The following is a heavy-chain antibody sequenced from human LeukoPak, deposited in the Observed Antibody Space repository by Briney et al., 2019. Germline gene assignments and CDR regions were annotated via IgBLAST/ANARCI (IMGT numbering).Heavy chain of an antibody. D-gene: IGHD5-18*01. Sequence: SSETLSLTCAVYGGSFSGYYWSWIRQPPGKGLEWIGEINHSGTTNYNPSLKSRVTISVDTSKNQSSLKLSSVTAADTAVYYCARGLAMVIGAWVDYWGQGTLVTVSS. CDR1: GGSFSGYY. J-gene: IGHJ4*02. V-gene: IGHV4-34*01. CDR3: ARGLAMVIGAWVDY. CDR2: INHSGTT.